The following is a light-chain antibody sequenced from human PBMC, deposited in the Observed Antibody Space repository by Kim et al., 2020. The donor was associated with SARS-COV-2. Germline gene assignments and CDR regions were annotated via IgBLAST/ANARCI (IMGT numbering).Light chain of an antibody. CDR2: DVS. CDR3: SSYAGTYRLI. CDR1: SGDVGGYNH. Sequence: GQSVPISSTGTSGDVGGYNHVSWHQQHPGKAPKVVIFDVSQRPAGVPDRFSASKSGNTASLTISGLQSEDEADYYCSSYAGTYRLIFGGGTQLTVL. V-gene: IGLV2-11*01. J-gene: IGLJ2*01.